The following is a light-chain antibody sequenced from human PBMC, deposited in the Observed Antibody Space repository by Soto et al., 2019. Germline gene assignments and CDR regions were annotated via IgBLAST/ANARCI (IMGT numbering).Light chain of an antibody. CDR1: SGHSSYA. CDR3: QTWGTGLLV. J-gene: IGLJ3*02. CDR2: LNSDGSH. V-gene: IGLV4-69*01. Sequence: QPVLTKSPSASASLGASVKLTCTLSSGHSSYAIAWHQQQPEKVPRYLMKLNSDGSHSKGDGIPDRFSGSSSGAERYLTISSLQSEDEADYYCQTWGTGLLVFGGGTKLTVL.